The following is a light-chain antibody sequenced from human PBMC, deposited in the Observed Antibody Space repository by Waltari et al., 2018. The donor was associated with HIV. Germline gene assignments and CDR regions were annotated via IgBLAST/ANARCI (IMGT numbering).Light chain of an antibody. Sequence: DIVMTQSPDSLAVSLGERANINCKSSQSVLSSSNNKNYLSWYQQKPGQPPKLLIYWASTRESGVPERFSGSGSGTDFTLTISSLQAEDVAVYYCQQHYSTPWTFGQGTKVEIK. CDR2: WAS. V-gene: IGKV4-1*01. J-gene: IGKJ1*01. CDR1: QSVLSSSNNKNY. CDR3: QQHYSTPWT.